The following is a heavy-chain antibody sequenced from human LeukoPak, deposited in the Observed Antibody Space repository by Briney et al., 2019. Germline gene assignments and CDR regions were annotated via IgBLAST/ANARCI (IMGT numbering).Heavy chain of an antibody. J-gene: IGHJ4*02. Sequence: GRSLRLSCAASGFTFSSYGMHWVRQAPGKGLEWVAVIWYDGSNKYYADSVKGRFTISRDNAKNSLYLQMNSLRAEDTAVYYCARVGGGGSYDYWGQGTLVTVSS. D-gene: IGHD1-26*01. CDR2: IWYDGSNK. CDR3: ARVGGGGSYDY. CDR1: GFTFSSYG. V-gene: IGHV3-33*01.